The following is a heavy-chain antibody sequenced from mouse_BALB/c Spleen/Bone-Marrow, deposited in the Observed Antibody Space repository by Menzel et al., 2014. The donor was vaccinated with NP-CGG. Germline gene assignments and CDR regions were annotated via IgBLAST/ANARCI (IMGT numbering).Heavy chain of an antibody. J-gene: IGHJ1*01. V-gene: IGHV4-2*02. CDR3: ARLGYYGCHDK. D-gene: IGHD1-1*01. Sequence: EVKVVDSGGGLVQPGGSLNLACVASGFDFGRYWMSWARQAPGKGLEWIGEINPGSSTINYSPSLTDKFIISRDNAKNALCLQMSKVRSEDTGRYECARLGYYGCHDKGGEGTTLAVSS. CDR2: INPGSSTI. CDR1: GFDFGRYW.